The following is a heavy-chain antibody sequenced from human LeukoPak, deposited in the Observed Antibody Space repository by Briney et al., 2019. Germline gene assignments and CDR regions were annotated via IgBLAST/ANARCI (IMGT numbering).Heavy chain of an antibody. CDR2: IGTAGDT. J-gene: IGHJ6*02. D-gene: IGHD2-8*01. Sequence: PGGSLRLSCAASGFTFSSYDMHWVRQATGKGLEWVSAIGTAGDTYYPGSVKGRFTISRENAKNSLYLQMNSLRAGDTAVNYCARMPSYCTNGVCQFYYYGMDVWGQGTTVTVSS. CDR3: ARMPSYCTNGVCQFYYYGMDV. CDR1: GFTFSSYD. V-gene: IGHV3-13*01.